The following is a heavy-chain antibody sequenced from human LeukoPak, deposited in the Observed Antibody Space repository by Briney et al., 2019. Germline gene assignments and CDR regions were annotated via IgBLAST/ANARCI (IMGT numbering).Heavy chain of an antibody. V-gene: IGHV3-9*01. Sequence: PGGSLRLSCAASGFIFDDYAMHWVRQAPGKGLEWVSGISWNRGNIGYADSVKGRFTISRDNSKNTVYLQMNSLRPEDSAVYYCAKDPFPYCMSTSCSTSGFDLWGQGTLVSVSS. CDR2: ISWNRGNI. J-gene: IGHJ4*02. D-gene: IGHD2-2*01. CDR1: GFIFDDYA. CDR3: AKDPFPYCMSTSCSTSGFDL.